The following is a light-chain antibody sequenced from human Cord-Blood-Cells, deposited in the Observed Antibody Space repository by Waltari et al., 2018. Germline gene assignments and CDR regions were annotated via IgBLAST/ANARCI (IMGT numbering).Light chain of an antibody. Sequence: QSALTQPRSVSGSPGQSVTISCTGTSSDVGGYNYVSWYQQQPGKAPKSTIYDVSKRPSGVPDRVSGSKSGNATSLTISGLQAEDEADYYCCSYAGSYTYVVFGGGTKLTVL. CDR1: SSDVGGYNY. J-gene: IGLJ2*01. V-gene: IGLV2-11*01. CDR2: DVS. CDR3: CSYAGSYTYVV.